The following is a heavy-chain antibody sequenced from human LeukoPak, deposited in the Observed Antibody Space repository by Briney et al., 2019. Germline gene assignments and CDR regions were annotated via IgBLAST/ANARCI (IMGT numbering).Heavy chain of an antibody. CDR3: ARETRVSGSLNFDY. D-gene: IGHD1-26*01. CDR1: GASINNFNYY. J-gene: IGHJ4*02. Sequence: SETLSLTCTVSGASINNFNYYWGWVRQPPGKGLEWIGRIYTSGSTNYNPSLKSRVTMSVDTSKNQFSLKLSSVTAADTAVYYCARETRVSGSLNFDYWGQGTLVTVSS. CDR2: IYTSGST. V-gene: IGHV4-39*07.